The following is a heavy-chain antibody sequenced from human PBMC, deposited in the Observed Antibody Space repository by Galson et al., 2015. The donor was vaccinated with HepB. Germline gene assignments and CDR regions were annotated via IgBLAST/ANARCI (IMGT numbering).Heavy chain of an antibody. V-gene: IGHV3-21*01. D-gene: IGHD3-22*01. CDR2: ISSSSSYI. CDR3: ARGYYDSSGYSAGNWYFDL. Sequence: SLRLSCAASGFTFSSYSMNWVRQAPGKGLEWVSSISSSSSYIYYADSVKGRFTISRDNAKNSLYLQMNSLRAEDTAVYYCARGYYDSSGYSAGNWYFDLWGRGTLVTVSS. CDR1: GFTFSSYS. J-gene: IGHJ2*01.